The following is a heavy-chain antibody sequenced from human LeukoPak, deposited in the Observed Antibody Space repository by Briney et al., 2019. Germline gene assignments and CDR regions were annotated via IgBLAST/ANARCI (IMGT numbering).Heavy chain of an antibody. J-gene: IGHJ3*02. CDR1: GFTFSSYS. CDR3: AKTLFPQQLILVYDI. V-gene: IGHV3-23*01. CDR2: ISSSGFST. D-gene: IGHD6-13*01. Sequence: GGSLRLSCAASGFTFSSYSMSWVRQAPGKGLEWVSGISSSGFSTYYADSVKGRFTISRDNSKNTVCLQMNSLGVEDTAVYYCAKTLFPQQLILVYDIWGRGTMVTVSS.